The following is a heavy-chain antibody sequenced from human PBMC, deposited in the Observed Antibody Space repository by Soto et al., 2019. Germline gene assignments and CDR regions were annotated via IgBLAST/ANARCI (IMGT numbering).Heavy chain of an antibody. V-gene: IGHV3-33*01. CDR3: ARESYVDYVNDH. CDR1: GFTFSKYV. J-gene: IGHJ4*02. D-gene: IGHD3-16*01. Sequence: QVQLVESGGGVVQPGRSLRLSCAASGFTFSKYVMHWVRQVPGKGLEWVAVLWSDGSNQRYADSVKGRFTISRDNSKNTLYLQMNSLRAEDTAMYYCARESYVDYVNDHWGQGTLVTVSS. CDR2: LWSDGSNQ.